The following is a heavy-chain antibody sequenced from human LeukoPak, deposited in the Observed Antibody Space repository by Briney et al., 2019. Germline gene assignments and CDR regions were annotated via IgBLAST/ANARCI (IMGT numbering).Heavy chain of an antibody. CDR3: ARKTVIKQIDY. V-gene: IGHV4-59*11. Sequence: SETLSLTCSVSGGSISSHYWSWIRQPPGKEVEWIGYVHYSGSTYYNPSLNGRLTISIDTSKTQFSLNLRSVTAADTAVYYCARKTVIKQIDYWGQGTLVTVSS. J-gene: IGHJ4*02. CDR1: GGSISSHY. CDR2: VHYSGST. D-gene: IGHD4-23*01.